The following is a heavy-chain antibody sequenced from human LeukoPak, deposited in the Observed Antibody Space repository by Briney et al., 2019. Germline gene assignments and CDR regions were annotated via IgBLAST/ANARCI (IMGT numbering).Heavy chain of an antibody. D-gene: IGHD2-2*01. V-gene: IGHV4-39*07. CDR3: ARVRVVPATFDP. CDR1: GGSISSSSYY. CDR2: IYYSGST. Sequence: SETLSLTCTVSGGSISSSSYYWGWIRQPPGKGLEWIGSIYYSGSTYYNPSLKSRVTISVDTSKNQFSLELSSVTAADTAVYYCARVRVVPATFDPWGRGTLVTVSS. J-gene: IGHJ5*02.